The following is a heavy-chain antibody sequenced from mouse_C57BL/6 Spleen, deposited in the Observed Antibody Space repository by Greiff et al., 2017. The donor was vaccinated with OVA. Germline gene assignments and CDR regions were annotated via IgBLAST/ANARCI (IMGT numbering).Heavy chain of an antibody. Sequence: VKLVESGPGLVAPSQSLSITCTVSGFSLTSYGVHWVRQPPGKGLEWLVVIWSDGSTTYNSALKSRLSISKDNSKSQVFLKMNSLQTDDTAMYYCARHDGSRYYYAMDYWGQGTSVTVSS. D-gene: IGHD1-1*01. J-gene: IGHJ4*01. CDR3: ARHDGSRYYYAMDY. CDR2: IWSDGST. CDR1: GFSLTSYG. V-gene: IGHV2-6-1*01.